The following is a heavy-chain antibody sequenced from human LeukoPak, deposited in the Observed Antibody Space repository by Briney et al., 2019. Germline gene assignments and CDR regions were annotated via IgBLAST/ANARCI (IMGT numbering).Heavy chain of an antibody. Sequence: GESLKISCKASGYSFTNYWIGWVRQMPGKGLAWMGIIYPSDSDTRYSPSFQGQVTISADKSISTAYLQWSSLKASDTAIYYCARQATVDIVAYTDYWGQGTLVSVSS. CDR1: GYSFTNYW. D-gene: IGHD5-12*01. V-gene: IGHV5-51*01. CDR2: IYPSDSDT. J-gene: IGHJ4*02. CDR3: ARQATVDIVAYTDY.